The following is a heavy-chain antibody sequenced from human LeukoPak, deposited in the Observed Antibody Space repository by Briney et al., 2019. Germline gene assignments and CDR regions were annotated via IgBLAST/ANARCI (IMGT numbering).Heavy chain of an antibody. Sequence: WASVKVSCKASGYTFTDYFMYWVRQAPGQGLEWMGRINPDAGDTNYAQTFQGRITMTRDTSIITAYMELSSLKSDDTAVYYCARLSTATRHWLAASDIWGQGTVVTVSS. D-gene: IGHD6-19*01. CDR3: ARLSTATRHWLAASDI. J-gene: IGHJ3*02. CDR2: INPDAGDT. V-gene: IGHV1-2*06. CDR1: GYTFTDYF.